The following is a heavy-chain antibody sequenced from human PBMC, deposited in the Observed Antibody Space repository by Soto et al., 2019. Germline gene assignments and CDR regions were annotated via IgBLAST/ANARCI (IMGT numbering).Heavy chain of an antibody. CDR2: INAGNGNT. J-gene: IGHJ5*02. D-gene: IGHD3-10*01. CDR3: ARNYYGSGSYFLNWFDP. V-gene: IGHV1-3*01. Sequence: GASVKVSCKASGYTFTSYAMHWVRQAPGQRLEWMGWINAGNGNTKYSQKFQGRVTITRDTSASTAYMELSSLRSEDTAVYYCARNYYGSGSYFLNWFDPWGQGTLVTVSS. CDR1: GYTFTSYA.